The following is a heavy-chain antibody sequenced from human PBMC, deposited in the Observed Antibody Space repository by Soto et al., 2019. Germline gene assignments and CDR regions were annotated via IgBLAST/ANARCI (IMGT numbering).Heavy chain of an antibody. CDR1: GYTFTSYG. CDR3: ARVKYSSGWYWWFDP. J-gene: IGHJ5*02. V-gene: IGHV1-18*04. Sequence: VKVSCKASGYTFTSYGISWVRQAPGQGLEWMGWISAYNGNTNYAQKLQGRVTMTTDTSTSTAYMELRSLRSDDTAVYYCARVKYSSGWYWWFDPWGQGTLVTVSS. D-gene: IGHD6-19*01. CDR2: ISAYNGNT.